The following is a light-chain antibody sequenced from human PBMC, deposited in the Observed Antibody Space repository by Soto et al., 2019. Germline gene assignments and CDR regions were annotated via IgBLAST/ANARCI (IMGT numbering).Light chain of an antibody. Sequence: DIQMTQSPSTLSASVGDRVTITCRASQTINSWLAWYQQKPGKAPKVLIFDASSLKTGVPSRFSGSGSGTEFTLTISNLQPDDFATYYCQQANSFPWTFGQGTKVDIK. CDR3: QQANSFPWT. J-gene: IGKJ1*01. V-gene: IGKV1-5*01. CDR1: QTINSW. CDR2: DAS.